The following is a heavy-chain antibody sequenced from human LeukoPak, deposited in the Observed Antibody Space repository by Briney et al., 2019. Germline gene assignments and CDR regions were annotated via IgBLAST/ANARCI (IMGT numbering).Heavy chain of an antibody. Sequence: GGSLRLSCAASGFTFSDYYMSWIRQAPGKGLEWVSYISSSSTYTNYADSVKGRFTISRDNAKNPLYLQMNSLRAEDTAVYYCARDLSIGGFDIWGQGTMVTVSS. CDR2: ISSSSTYT. CDR1: GFTFSDYY. V-gene: IGHV3-11*05. CDR3: ARDLSIGGFDI. J-gene: IGHJ3*02. D-gene: IGHD3-22*01.